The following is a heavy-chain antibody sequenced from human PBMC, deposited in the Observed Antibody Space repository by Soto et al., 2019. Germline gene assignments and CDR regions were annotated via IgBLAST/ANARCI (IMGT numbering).Heavy chain of an antibody. J-gene: IGHJ4*02. CDR3: ARDSNFYSRTADF. V-gene: IGHV3-48*01. CDR2: ISSSSTTI. D-gene: IGHD4-4*01. CDR1: GFSISSYH. Sequence: GGSLRLSCAASGFSISSYHINWVRQAPGKGLEWISYISSSSTTIYYADSVKGRFTISRDNAKNSLSLQMNSLRAEDTAVYYCARDSNFYSRTADFWGQGTLVTVSS.